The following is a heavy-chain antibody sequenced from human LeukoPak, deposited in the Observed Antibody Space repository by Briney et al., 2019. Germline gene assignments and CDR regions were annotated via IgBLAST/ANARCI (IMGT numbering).Heavy chain of an antibody. D-gene: IGHD2-21*02. CDR3: ARTAPYLTAFDS. J-gene: IGHJ5*01. CDR1: GYTFTGYY. Sequence: EASVKVSCKPSGYTFTGYYMHWVRQAPGQGLEWMGWINPNSGGTNSAQKFQGRVTMTSDTSINTAYMELSRLESDDTAMYYCARTAPYLTAFDSWGQGTLVTVSS. CDR2: INPNSGGT. V-gene: IGHV1-2*02.